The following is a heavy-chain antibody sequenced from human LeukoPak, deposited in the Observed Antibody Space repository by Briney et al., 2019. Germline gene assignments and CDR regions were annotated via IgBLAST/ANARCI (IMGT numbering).Heavy chain of an antibody. CDR2: IYYSGTT. D-gene: IGHD3-10*01. CDR3: ARGAGLLAY. CDR1: GGSISSYY. J-gene: IGHJ4*02. V-gene: IGHV4-59*01. Sequence: SETLSLTCTVSGGSISSYYWTWIRQPPGKGLEWIGHIYYSGTTDYNPSLKSRVTISVDTSKNQFSLKLSSVTAADTAVYYCARGAGLLAYGGQGTLVTVSS.